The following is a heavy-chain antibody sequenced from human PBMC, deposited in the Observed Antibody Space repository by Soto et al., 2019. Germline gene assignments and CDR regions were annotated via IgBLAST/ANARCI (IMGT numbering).Heavy chain of an antibody. V-gene: IGHV4-39*01. D-gene: IGHD5-12*01. CDR1: GGSFSSSTYY. J-gene: IGHJ4*02. CDR3: ASAPGFNLFDS. CDR2: IFHCGST. Sequence: SETLSLTCIVSGGSFSSSTYYGGWIRQPPGKGLEWIGSIFHCGSTYYNPSLKSRVTLSVDTSKNRFYLRLSSVTAADTAVYYCASAPGFNLFDSWGQGTLVTVSS.